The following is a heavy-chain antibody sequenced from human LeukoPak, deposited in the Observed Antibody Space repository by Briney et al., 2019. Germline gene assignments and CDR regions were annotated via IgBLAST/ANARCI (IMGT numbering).Heavy chain of an antibody. CDR2: ISAYNGNT. CDR3: AREAYCSGGSCYPADY. D-gene: IGHD2-15*01. CDR1: GYTFTSYG. Sequence: GASVKVSCKASGYTFTSYGISWVRQAPGQGLEWMGWISAYNGNTNYAQKPQGRVTMTTDTSTSTAYMELRSLRSDDTAVYYCAREAYCSGGSCYPADYWGQGTLVTVSS. V-gene: IGHV1-18*04. J-gene: IGHJ4*02.